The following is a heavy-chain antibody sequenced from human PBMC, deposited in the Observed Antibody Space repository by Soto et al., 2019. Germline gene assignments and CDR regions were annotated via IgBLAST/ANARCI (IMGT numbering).Heavy chain of an antibody. D-gene: IGHD3-10*01. J-gene: IGHJ3*02. V-gene: IGHV1-69*06. CDR1: GGTFSSYA. Sequence: SVKVSCKASGGTFSSYAISWVRQAPGQGLEWMGGIIPIFGTANYAQKFQGRVTITADKSTSTAYMELSSPRSEDTAVYYCARDSYGSGSYDAFDIWGQGTMVTVSS. CDR2: IIPIFGTA. CDR3: ARDSYGSGSYDAFDI.